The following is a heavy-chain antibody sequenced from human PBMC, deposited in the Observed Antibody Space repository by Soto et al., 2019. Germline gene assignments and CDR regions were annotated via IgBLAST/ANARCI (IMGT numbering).Heavy chain of an antibody. CDR2: VSRGSPTM. J-gene: IGHJ4*02. CDR3: TREPEALDY. CDR1: GFTFSTYS. Sequence: EVQLVESGGDLVQPGGSLRLSCAASGFTFSTYSMNWVRQAPGKGLEWVAYVSRGSPTMHYADSVKGRFTISRDNAKNSLYLQMNSLKDDDTAVYYCTREPEALDYWGQGTLVTVSS. V-gene: IGHV3-48*02.